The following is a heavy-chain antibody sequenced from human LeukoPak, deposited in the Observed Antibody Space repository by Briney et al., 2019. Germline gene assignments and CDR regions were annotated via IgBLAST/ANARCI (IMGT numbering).Heavy chain of an antibody. Sequence: PGGSLRLSCAASGFTFDDYAMHWVRQAPGKGLEWVSGISWNSGSIGYADSVKGRFTISRDNAKNSLYLQMNSLRAEDTAVYYCARDPGKVGHWGQGTLVTVSS. V-gene: IGHV3-9*01. D-gene: IGHD4-23*01. CDR3: ARDPGKVGH. J-gene: IGHJ4*02. CDR1: GFTFDDYA. CDR2: ISWNSGSI.